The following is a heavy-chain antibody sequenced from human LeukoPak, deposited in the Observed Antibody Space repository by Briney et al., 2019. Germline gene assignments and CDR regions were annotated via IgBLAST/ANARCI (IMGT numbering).Heavy chain of an antibody. J-gene: IGHJ4*02. D-gene: IGHD1-26*01. CDR3: ARGGSYSGLEPDY. V-gene: IGHV1-3*01. CDR2: INAGNGNT. CDR1: GYTFTSYA. Sequence: ASVKVSCKASGYTFTSYAMHWVRQAPGQRLEWMGWINAGNGNTKYSQKFQGRVTITRDTSASTAYMELSSLRSEDTVVYYCARGGSYSGLEPDYWGQGTLVTVSS.